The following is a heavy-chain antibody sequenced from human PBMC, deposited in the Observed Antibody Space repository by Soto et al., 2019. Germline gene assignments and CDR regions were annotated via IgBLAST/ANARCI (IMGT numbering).Heavy chain of an antibody. CDR3: ARATTYYYYGMDV. CDR1: GGSISSGDYY. Sequence: SETLSLTCTVSGGSISSGDYYWSWIRQPPGKGLEWIGYIYYSGSTYYNPSLKSRVTISVDTSKNQFSLKLSSVTAADTAVYYCARATTYYYYGMDVWGQGTTVTVSS. CDR2: IYYSGST. J-gene: IGHJ6*02. V-gene: IGHV4-30-4*01. D-gene: IGHD1-26*01.